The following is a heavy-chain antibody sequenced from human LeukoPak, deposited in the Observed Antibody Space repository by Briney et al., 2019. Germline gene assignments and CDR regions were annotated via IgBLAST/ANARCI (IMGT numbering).Heavy chain of an antibody. CDR3: ARGCSAVRCPADY. CDR1: GFTFTTYW. CDR2: ISSSSSYI. V-gene: IGHV3-21*01. D-gene: IGHD2-15*01. Sequence: GGSLRLSCAVSGFTFTTYWMSWVRQAPGKGLEWVSSISSSSSYIYYADSVKGRFTISRDNAKNSLYLQINALKAEDTAVYYCARGCSAVRCPADYWGQGSLVTVSS. J-gene: IGHJ4*02.